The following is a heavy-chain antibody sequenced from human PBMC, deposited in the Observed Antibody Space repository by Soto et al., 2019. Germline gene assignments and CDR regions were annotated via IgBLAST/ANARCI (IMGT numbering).Heavy chain of an antibody. CDR2: MNPNSGNT. CDR1: GYTFTSYD. Sequence: QVQLVQSGAEVKKPGASVKVSCKASGYTFTSYDINWVRQATGQGLEWMGWMNPNSGNTGYAQKFQGRVTMTRNTSISTAYMELGSLRSEDTAVYYCARVEGYCSGGSCYLWFDPWGQGTLVTVSS. J-gene: IGHJ5*02. D-gene: IGHD2-15*01. V-gene: IGHV1-8*01. CDR3: ARVEGYCSGGSCYLWFDP.